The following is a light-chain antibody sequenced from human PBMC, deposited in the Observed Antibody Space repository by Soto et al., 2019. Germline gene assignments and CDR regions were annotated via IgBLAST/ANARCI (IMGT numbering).Light chain of an antibody. CDR1: EEINKW. V-gene: IGKV1-5*01. J-gene: IGKJ1*01. CDR3: QKYNSYWT. Sequence: DLQMTQSPSTLSASVGDRVTITCRSSEEINKWLAWYQQKPGKAPKLLXSDSSTLESGVPSRFSGSGSGTEVTLTNSSLQHDDFATYYCQKYNSYWTFGQGTKVDIK. CDR2: DSS.